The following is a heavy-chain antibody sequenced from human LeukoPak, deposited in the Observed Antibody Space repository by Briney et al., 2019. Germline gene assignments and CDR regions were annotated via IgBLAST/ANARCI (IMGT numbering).Heavy chain of an antibody. V-gene: IGHV4-34*01. D-gene: IGHD3-3*01. CDR1: GGSFSGYY. J-gene: IGHJ5*02. CDR3: ARELRRYYDFRPGWFDP. Sequence: SETLSLTCAVYGGSFSGYYWSWIRQPPGKGLEWIGEINHSGSTNYNPSLKSRVTISVDTSKNQFSLKLSSVTAADTAVYYCARELRRYYDFRPGWFDPWGQGTLVTVSS. CDR2: INHSGST.